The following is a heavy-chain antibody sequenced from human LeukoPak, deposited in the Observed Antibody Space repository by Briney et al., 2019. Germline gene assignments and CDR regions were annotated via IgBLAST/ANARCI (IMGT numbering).Heavy chain of an antibody. CDR3: ATARNFRFEY. Sequence: PGGSLRLSCAASGFTFNSYAMHWVRQAPGKGLMWVSRMNGEGTTIDYADSVKGRFTVSRNYAKNTLFLQMNNLRTEDTALYFCATARNFRFEYWGQGSLVIVSA. V-gene: IGHV3-74*01. CDR1: GFTFNSYA. CDR2: MNGEGTTI. D-gene: IGHD1-7*01. J-gene: IGHJ4*02.